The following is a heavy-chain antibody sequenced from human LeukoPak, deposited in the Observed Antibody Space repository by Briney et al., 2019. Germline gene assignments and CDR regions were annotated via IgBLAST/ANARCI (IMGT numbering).Heavy chain of an antibody. CDR2: IHPHSGGT. CDR3: ARLGTGYSLSY. D-gene: IGHD5-18*01. Sequence: ASVKVSCKSSGYSSTAYSIGWVRQAPGQGLEWMGWIHPHSGGTEYVKRFQGRVTMTRDTAISTAYMEVNSLGNDDAAVYYCARLGTGYSLSYWGQGTQVIVSS. CDR1: GYSSTAYS. V-gene: IGHV1-2*02. J-gene: IGHJ4*02.